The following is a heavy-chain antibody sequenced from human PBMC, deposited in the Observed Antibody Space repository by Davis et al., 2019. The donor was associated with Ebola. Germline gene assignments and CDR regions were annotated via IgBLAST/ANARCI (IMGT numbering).Heavy chain of an antibody. D-gene: IGHD3-9*01. V-gene: IGHV3-48*02. CDR1: GFTFSSFG. CDR3: AKLTSDILTGRYFDY. CDR2: ISFSGSTI. Sequence: GESLKISCAASGFTFSSFGMNWVRQAPGKGLEWLSYISFSGSTIYYADSVKGRFTISRDNAKNSLYLQMNSLRDEDTAVYYCAKLTSDILTGRYFDYWGQGTLVTVSS. J-gene: IGHJ4*02.